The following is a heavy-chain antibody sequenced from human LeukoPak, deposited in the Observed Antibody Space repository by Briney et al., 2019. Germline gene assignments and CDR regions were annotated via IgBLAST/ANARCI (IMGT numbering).Heavy chain of an antibody. J-gene: IGHJ4*02. D-gene: IGHD5-18*01. Sequence: PGGSLRLSCAASGFTFSSYAMSWVRQAPGKGLEWVSAISGSGGSTYYADSVKGRFTISRDNSKNTLYLQMNSLRAEDTAVYYCASQDTAMVRGDYWGQGTLVTVSS. CDR1: GFTFSSYA. CDR2: ISGSGGST. CDR3: ASQDTAMVRGDY. V-gene: IGHV3-23*01.